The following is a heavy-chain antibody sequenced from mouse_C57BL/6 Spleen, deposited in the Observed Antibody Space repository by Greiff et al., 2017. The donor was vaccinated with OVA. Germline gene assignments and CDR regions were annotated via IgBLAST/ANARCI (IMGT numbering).Heavy chain of an antibody. V-gene: IGHV1-59*01. D-gene: IGHD2-5*01. CDR2: IDPSASYT. CDR1: GYTFTSYW. CDR3: ASQDRSNFYAMDY. Sequence: QVQLQQPGAELVRPGTSVKLSCKASGYTFTSYWMHWVKQRPGQGLEWIGVIDPSASYTNYNQKFKGKATLTVDTSSSTAYMQLSSLTSEDSAVYYCASQDRSNFYAMDYWGQGTSVTVSA. J-gene: IGHJ4*01.